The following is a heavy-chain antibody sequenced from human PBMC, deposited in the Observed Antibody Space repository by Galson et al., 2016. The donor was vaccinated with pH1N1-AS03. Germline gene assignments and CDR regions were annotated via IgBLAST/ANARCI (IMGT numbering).Heavy chain of an antibody. V-gene: IGHV1-2*02. CDR3: VRGSPHSSSTNYAFEF. D-gene: IGHD6-13*01. Sequence: SVKVSCKASGYAFTDYYMHLLRQAPGQGLEWMAWINTDSGGTDYAQKFQCRVTMTRDASISTTYMELSSLRSDDTAVYYCVRGSPHSSSTNYAFEFWGRGTMVTVSS. CDR1: GYAFTDYY. CDR2: INTDSGGT. J-gene: IGHJ3*01.